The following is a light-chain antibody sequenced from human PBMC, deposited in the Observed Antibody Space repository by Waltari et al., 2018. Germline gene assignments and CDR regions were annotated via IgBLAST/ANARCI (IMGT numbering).Light chain of an antibody. CDR2: KSS. J-gene: IGKJ4*01. CDR3: QQYNLYPLT. CDR1: QSVSSW. Sequence: DIQMTQSPSTLSASAVDRVTITCRASQSVSSWLAWYKQKPGKAPKLLIYKSSTLESGVPSRFSGSGSGTEFTLTISSLQPDDFATYYCQQYNLYPLTFGGGTKVEIK. V-gene: IGKV1-5*03.